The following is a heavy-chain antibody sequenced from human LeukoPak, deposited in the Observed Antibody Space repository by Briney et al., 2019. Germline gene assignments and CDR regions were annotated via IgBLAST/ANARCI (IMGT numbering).Heavy chain of an antibody. V-gene: IGHV3-23*01. CDR3: AKDIMVRGVIALNGGAFDI. CDR2: ISGSGGST. CDR1: GFTFSSYA. J-gene: IGHJ3*02. D-gene: IGHD3-10*01. Sequence: GGSLRLSCAASGFTFSSYAMSWVRQAPGKGLEWVSAISGSGGSTYYADSVKGRFTISRDNSKNTLYLQMNSLRAEDTAVYYCAKDIMVRGVIALNGGAFDIWGQGTMVTVSS.